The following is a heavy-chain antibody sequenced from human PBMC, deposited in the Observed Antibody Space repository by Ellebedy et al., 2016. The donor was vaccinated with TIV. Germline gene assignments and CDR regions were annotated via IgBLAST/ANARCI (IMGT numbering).Heavy chain of an antibody. V-gene: IGHV3-66*02. D-gene: IGHD2-15*01. CDR2: ISNTGNNT. CDR1: GFSLNVNY. Sequence: GESLKISCAASGFSLNVNYMSWVRQAPGKGLEWVSTISNTGNNTYYADSVKGRFTISRDNSKNTLYLQMNSLIPEDTAVCYCARAGCSGGSCYYNYGIDVWGQGTTVTVSS. J-gene: IGHJ6*02. CDR3: ARAGCSGGSCYYNYGIDV.